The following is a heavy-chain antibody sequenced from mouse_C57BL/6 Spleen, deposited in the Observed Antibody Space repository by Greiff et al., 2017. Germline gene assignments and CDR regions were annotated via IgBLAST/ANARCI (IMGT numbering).Heavy chain of an antibody. J-gene: IGHJ2*01. D-gene: IGHD4-1*01. V-gene: IGHV5-4*03. Sequence: DVMLVESGGGLVKPGGSLKLSCAASGFTFSSYAMSWVRQTPEKRLEWVATISDGGSYTYYPDNVKGRFTISRDNAKNNLYLQMSHLKSEDTAMYYCARAWDGGYYFDYWGQGTTLTVSS. CDR1: GFTFSSYA. CDR2: ISDGGSYT. CDR3: ARAWDGGYYFDY.